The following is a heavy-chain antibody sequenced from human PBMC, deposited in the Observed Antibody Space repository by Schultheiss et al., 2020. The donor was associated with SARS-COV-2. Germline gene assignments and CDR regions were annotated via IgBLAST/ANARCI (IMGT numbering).Heavy chain of an antibody. J-gene: IGHJ6*02. CDR1: GYTFTSYD. D-gene: IGHD2-2*01. CDR2: INPNSGGT. Sequence: ASVKVSCKASGYTFTSYDINWVRQATGQGLEWMGWINPNSGGTNYAQKFQGWVTMTRDTSISTAYMELGRLRSDDTAVYYCATDGGYCSSTSCHYGMDVWGQGTTVTVSS. CDR3: ATDGGYCSSTSCHYGMDV. V-gene: IGHV1-2*04.